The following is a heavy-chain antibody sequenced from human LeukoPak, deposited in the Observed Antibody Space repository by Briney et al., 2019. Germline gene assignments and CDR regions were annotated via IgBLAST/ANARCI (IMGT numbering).Heavy chain of an antibody. Sequence: GGSLRLSCAASGFTFDDYAMHWVRQAPGKGLEWVSLISGDGGSTYYADSVKGRFTISRDNSKNSLYLQMNSLRTEDTALYYCAKDSAYYYDSSGYYYLGNYYGMDVWGQGTTVTVSS. CDR3: AKDSAYYYDSSGYYYLGNYYGMDV. J-gene: IGHJ6*02. V-gene: IGHV3-43*02. CDR1: GFTFDDYA. CDR2: ISGDGGST. D-gene: IGHD3-22*01.